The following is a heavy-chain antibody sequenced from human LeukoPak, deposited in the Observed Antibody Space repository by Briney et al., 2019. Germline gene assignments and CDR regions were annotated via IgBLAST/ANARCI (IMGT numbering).Heavy chain of an antibody. CDR1: GYSFTSYW. CDR2: IYPGDSDT. CDR3: ARHGCSSTSCYHYYYGMDV. V-gene: IGHV5-51*01. D-gene: IGHD2-2*01. Sequence: GESLKISCKGSGYSFTSYWIGWVRQMPGKGLEWMGIIYPGDSDTRYSPSFQGQVTISADKSISTAYLQWSSLKASDTAMYYCARHGCSSTSCYHYYYGMDVWGQGTTVTVSS. J-gene: IGHJ6*02.